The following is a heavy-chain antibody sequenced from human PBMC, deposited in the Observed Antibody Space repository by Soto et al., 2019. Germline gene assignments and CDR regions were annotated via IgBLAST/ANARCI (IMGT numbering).Heavy chain of an antibody. D-gene: IGHD1-1*01. V-gene: IGHV4-59*12. CDR3: ARDSGTTVY. CDR2: IYYSGST. J-gene: IGHJ4*02. Sequence: PSETLSLTCTVSGGSISSYYWSWIRQPPGKGLEWIGYIYYSGSTNYNPSLKSRVTISVDTSNNQFSLKLSSVTAEDTAVYYCARDSGTTVYWGQGTLVTVSS. CDR1: GGSISSYY.